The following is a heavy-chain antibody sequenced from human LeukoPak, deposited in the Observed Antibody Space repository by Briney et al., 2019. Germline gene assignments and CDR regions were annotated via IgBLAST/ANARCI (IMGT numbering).Heavy chain of an antibody. CDR3: ASDVQRNVGRYYYMDV. Sequence: GASVKVSSKASGYTFTVYFMHWVRQAPGQGLECMGWINSNSGDTNYAQNFQGRVTITRDTSISTVYMEMSRLRSDDTAVYYCASDVQRNVGRYYYMDVWGKGTTVVVSS. CDR1: GYTFTVYF. V-gene: IGHV1-2*02. D-gene: IGHD2-2*01. J-gene: IGHJ6*03. CDR2: INSNSGDT.